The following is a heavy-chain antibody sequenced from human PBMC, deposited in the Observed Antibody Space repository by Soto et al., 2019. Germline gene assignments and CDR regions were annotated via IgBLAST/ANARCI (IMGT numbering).Heavy chain of an antibody. CDR1: GGSISSSSYY. CDR2: IYYSGST. CDR3: ARRLGCSGGSCYPGNDAFDI. J-gene: IGHJ3*02. D-gene: IGHD2-15*01. V-gene: IGHV4-39*01. Sequence: SETLSLTCTVSGGSISSSSYYWGWIRQPPGKGLEWIGSIYYSGSTYYNPSLKSRVTISVDTSKNQFALKLSSVTAADTAVYYCARRLGCSGGSCYPGNDAFDIWGQGTMVTVSS.